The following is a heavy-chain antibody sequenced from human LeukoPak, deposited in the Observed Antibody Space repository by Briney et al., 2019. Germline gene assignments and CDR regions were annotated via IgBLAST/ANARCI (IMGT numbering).Heavy chain of an antibody. CDR1: GGSISSSIYY. D-gene: IGHD6-19*01. CDR2: IFYDGAT. CDR3: GRRRSSGGHQGPCYMDV. V-gene: IGHV4-39*01. J-gene: IGHJ6*03. Sequence: SETLSLTCSVSGGSISSSIYYWGWIRQPPGKGLEWIGNIFYDGATNYNPSLESRVTISVYTSKNQFSLKLSSVTAADTAVYFCGRRRSSGGHQGPCYMDVWGKGTTVTMSS.